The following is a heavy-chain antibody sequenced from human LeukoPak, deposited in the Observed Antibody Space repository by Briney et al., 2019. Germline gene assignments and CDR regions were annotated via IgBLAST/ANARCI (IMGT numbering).Heavy chain of an antibody. CDR2: INPNSGGT. Sequence: ASVKVSCKASGYTFTSYAMHWVRQAPGQRLEWMGWINPNSGGTNYAQKFQGRVTMTRDTSISTAYMELSRLRSDDTAVYYCARGRSGSYFLLVYWGQGTLVTVSS. CDR3: ARGRSGSYFLLVY. D-gene: IGHD1-26*01. CDR1: GYTFTSYA. V-gene: IGHV1-2*02. J-gene: IGHJ4*02.